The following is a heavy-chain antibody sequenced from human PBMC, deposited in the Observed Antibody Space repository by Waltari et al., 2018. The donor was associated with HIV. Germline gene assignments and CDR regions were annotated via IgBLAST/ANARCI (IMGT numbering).Heavy chain of an antibody. D-gene: IGHD6-13*01. J-gene: IGHJ6*02. Sequence: QVQLQESGPGLVKPSETLSLTCTVSGGSISSYYWSWIRQPAGKGLEWIGRIYTSGSPNSTPPLESRCTMSVDTSKNQFFLKLGAVTAAETAVYYCAGFVGSSWVHGMDVWVQGTTVTVSS. V-gene: IGHV4-4*07. CDR1: GGSISSYY. CDR2: IYTSGSP. CDR3: AGFVGSSWVHGMDV.